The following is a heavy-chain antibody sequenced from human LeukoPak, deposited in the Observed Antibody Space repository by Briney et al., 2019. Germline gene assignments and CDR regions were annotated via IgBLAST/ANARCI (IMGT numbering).Heavy chain of an antibody. CDR3: ARGGYSVYFFSGDY. D-gene: IGHD5/OR15-5a*01. V-gene: IGHV3-74*01. J-gene: IGHJ4*02. Sequence: GGSLRLSCAASGFTFSSYSMNWVRQAPGKGLEWVSRINSDGINTSYADSVKGRFTISRDNAKNTLNLQMNSLRATDTAVYYCARGGYSVYFFSGDYWGQGTLVTVSS. CDR1: GFTFSSYS. CDR2: INSDGINT.